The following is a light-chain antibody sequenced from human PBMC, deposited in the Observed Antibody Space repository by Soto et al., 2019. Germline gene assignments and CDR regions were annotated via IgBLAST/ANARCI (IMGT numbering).Light chain of an antibody. CDR2: KAS. V-gene: IGKV1-5*03. J-gene: IGKJ4*01. CDR3: QQYNSYST. Sequence: DIQMTQSTSTLSGSVGDRVTITCRASQTISSWLAWYQQKPGKAPKLLIYKASTLKSGVPSRFSASGSGTDFTLTISGLQPDDFSTYYCQQYNSYSTFGGGTKVDIK. CDR1: QTISSW.